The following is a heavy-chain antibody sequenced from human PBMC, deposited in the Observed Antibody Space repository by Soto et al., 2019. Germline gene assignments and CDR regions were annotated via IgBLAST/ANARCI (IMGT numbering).Heavy chain of an antibody. J-gene: IGHJ6*02. D-gene: IGHD5-18*01. CDR3: ARGQKIQTYYYYGMDV. CDR1: GGSFSGYY. V-gene: IGHV4-34*01. CDR2: INHSGST. Sequence: SETLSLTCAVYGGSFSGYYWSWIRQPPGKGLEWIGEINHSGSTNYNPSLKSRVTISVDTSKNQFSLKLSSVTAADTAVYYCARGQKIQTYYYYGMDVWSQGTTVTVSS.